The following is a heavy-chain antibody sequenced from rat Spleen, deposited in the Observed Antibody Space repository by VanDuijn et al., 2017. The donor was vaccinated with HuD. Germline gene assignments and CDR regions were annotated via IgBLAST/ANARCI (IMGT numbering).Heavy chain of an antibody. CDR1: GFSLTSYN. J-gene: IGHJ2*01. CDR2: IWTGGST. Sequence: QVQLKESGPGLVQPSQTLSLTCTVSGFSLTSYNVHWVRQPTGKGLEWMGVIWTGGSTDYNSALKSRLSISRDTSKSQVFLKMNILQTEDIATYYCARDTTYYYLDYWGQGVMVTVSS. V-gene: IGHV2-30*01. D-gene: IGHD1-1*01. CDR3: ARDTTYYYLDY.